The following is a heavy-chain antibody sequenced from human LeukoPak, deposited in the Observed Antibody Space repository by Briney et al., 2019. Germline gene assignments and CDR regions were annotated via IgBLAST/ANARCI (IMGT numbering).Heavy chain of an antibody. D-gene: IGHD6-13*01. CDR1: GFTFSSYS. V-gene: IGHV3-48*01. J-gene: IGHJ1*01. CDR3: ASEGWQLDEYFQH. CDR2: ISSSSSTI. Sequence: GGSLRLSCAASGFTFSSYSMNWVRQAPGKGLEWVSYISSSSSTIYYADSVKGRFTISRDNAKNSLYLQMNSLRAEDTAVYYCASEGWQLDEYFQHWGQGTLVTVSS.